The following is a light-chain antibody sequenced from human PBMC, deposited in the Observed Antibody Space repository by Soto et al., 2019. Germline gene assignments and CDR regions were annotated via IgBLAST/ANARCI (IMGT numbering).Light chain of an antibody. CDR3: QQRSNWPT. Sequence: EIVLTQSPATLSLSPGERATLSCRASQSVSSYLAWYQQKPGHAPRLLIYDASNRTTGIPARFSGSGSGTDFTLTSSILEPEDFAVYYCQQRSNWPTFGQGTKLEIK. V-gene: IGKV3-11*01. J-gene: IGKJ2*01. CDR2: DAS. CDR1: QSVSSY.